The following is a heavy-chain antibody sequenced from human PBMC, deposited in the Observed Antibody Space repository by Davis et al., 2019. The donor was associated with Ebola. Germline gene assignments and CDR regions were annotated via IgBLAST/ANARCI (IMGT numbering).Heavy chain of an antibody. J-gene: IGHJ4*02. Sequence: GESLKISCAASGFTFSSYSMNWVRQAPGKGLEWVSSISSSSSYIYYADSVKGRFTISRDNDKNSLSLQMNGLRAEDTAVYYCARGPSTGNSFTYWGQRTLVTVSS. CDR2: ISSSSSYI. V-gene: IGHV3-21*01. CDR3: ARGPSTGNSFTY. D-gene: IGHD4-23*01. CDR1: GFTFSSYS.